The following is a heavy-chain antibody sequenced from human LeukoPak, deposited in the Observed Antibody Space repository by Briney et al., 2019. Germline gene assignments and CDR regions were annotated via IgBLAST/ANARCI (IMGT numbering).Heavy chain of an antibody. CDR2: ISYNGIT. D-gene: IGHD2-2*01. CDR1: GGSISSYF. CDR3: AGSIFCSSKSFDPQY. J-gene: IGHJ4*02. Sequence: SETLSLTCSVSGGSISSYFWSWIRQPPGKGLEWLGYISYNGITKYNPTLNRRVTMSGDTSNNQFSLKVTSVAAVDAAVYYCAGSIFCSSKSFDPQYWGQGTLVTVSS. V-gene: IGHV4-59*01.